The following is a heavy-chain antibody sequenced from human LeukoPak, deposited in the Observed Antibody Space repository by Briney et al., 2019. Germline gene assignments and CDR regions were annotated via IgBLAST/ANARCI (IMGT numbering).Heavy chain of an antibody. J-gene: IGHJ4*02. D-gene: IGHD6-13*01. CDR1: GFTFTNHG. V-gene: IGHV3-33*01. Sequence: GGSLRLSCAASGFTFTNHGMHWVRQAPGKGLEWVAGIWHVGGDKYYADSVKGRFTISRDNSKNTLYLQVNSLRAEDTAVYYCARIGAGSSRDYWGQGTLVTVSS. CDR2: IWHVGGDK. CDR3: ARIGAGSSRDY.